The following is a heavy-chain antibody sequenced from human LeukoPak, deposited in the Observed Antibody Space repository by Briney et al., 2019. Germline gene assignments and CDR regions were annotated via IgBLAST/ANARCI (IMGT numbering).Heavy chain of an antibody. CDR3: ARESTVAGTGIDY. CDR2: IYYSGST. V-gene: IGHV4-59*01. CDR1: GGSISSYY. D-gene: IGHD6-19*01. J-gene: IGHJ4*02. Sequence: SETLSLTCTVSGGSISSYYWSWIRQPPGKGLEWIGYIYYSGSTNYNPSLKSRVTISVDTSKNQFPLKLSSVTAADTAVYYCARESTVAGTGIDYWGQGTLVTVSS.